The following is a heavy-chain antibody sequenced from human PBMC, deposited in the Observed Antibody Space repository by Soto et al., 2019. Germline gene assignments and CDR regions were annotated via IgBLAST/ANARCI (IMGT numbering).Heavy chain of an antibody. D-gene: IGHD6-13*01. J-gene: IGHJ3*02. CDR3: ARSAPYSTSWSAFDI. Sequence: GSLRLSCAASGFTFSDYSMIWVRQAPGKGLEWVSYLRSSSSTIYYADSVKGRFTLSRDNVKNSLYLQMNSLRAEDTAVYFCARSAPYSTSWSAFDIWGQGTMVTVSS. CDR1: GFTFSDYS. CDR2: LRSSSSTI. V-gene: IGHV3-48*01.